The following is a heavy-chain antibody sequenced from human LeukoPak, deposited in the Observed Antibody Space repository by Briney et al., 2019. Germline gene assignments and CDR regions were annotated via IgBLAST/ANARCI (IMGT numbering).Heavy chain of an antibody. Sequence: PGGSLRLSCGASGFTFSDYSMKWVRQAPGKGLEWISYVGISSGNTKYAASVKGRFTISGDSAKNSVFLQMNNLRVEDTAVYYCARDHRYAFDNWGQGTLVTVSS. V-gene: IGHV3-48*04. CDR1: GFTFSDYS. J-gene: IGHJ4*02. D-gene: IGHD5-12*01. CDR3: ARDHRYAFDN. CDR2: VGISSGNT.